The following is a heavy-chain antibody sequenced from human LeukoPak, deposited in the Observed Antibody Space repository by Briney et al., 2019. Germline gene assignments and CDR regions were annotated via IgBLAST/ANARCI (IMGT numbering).Heavy chain of an antibody. J-gene: IGHJ6*03. CDR3: ARDRLVPAAIRHYYYYYMDV. D-gene: IGHD2-2*01. CDR2: ISSSSSYI. V-gene: IGHV3-21*01. CDR1: GFTFSSYS. Sequence: GGSLRLSCAASGFTFSSYSMNWVRQAPGKGLEWVSSISSSSSYIYYADSVKGRFTISRDNAKNSLYLQMNSLRAEDTAVYYCARDRLVPAAIRHYYYYYMDVWGKGTTVTVSS.